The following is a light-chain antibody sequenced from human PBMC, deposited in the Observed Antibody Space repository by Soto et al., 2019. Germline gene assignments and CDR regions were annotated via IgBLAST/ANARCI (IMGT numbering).Light chain of an antibody. J-gene: IGKJ1*01. CDR2: AAS. CDR1: QSISSY. V-gene: IGKV1-39*01. CDR3: QQRYTTAGR. Sequence: DIQMTQSPSSLSASVGDRVTITCRASQSISSYLNWYQQKPGKAPKLLIYAASSLQSGVPSRFSGSGSETDFTLAICSLQAEEFATYYCQQRYTTAGRLGEGTKVDIK.